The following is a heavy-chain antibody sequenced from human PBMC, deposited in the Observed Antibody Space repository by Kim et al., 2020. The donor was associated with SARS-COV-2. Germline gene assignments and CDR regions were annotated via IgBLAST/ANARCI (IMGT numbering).Heavy chain of an antibody. CDR2: IDTAGDT. J-gene: IGHJ6*01. CDR3: ARAYSYYDILTGSSGYYYG. D-gene: IGHD3-9*01. Sequence: GGSLRLSCAASGFTFSSYDMHWVRQATGKGLEWVSAIDTAGDTYYPGSVKGRFTISRENAKNSLYLQMNSLRAGDTAMYYCARAYSYYDILTGSSGYYYG. CDR1: GFTFSSYD. V-gene: IGHV3-13*01.